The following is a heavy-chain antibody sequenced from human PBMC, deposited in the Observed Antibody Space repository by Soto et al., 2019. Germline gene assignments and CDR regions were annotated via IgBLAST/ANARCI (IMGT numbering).Heavy chain of an antibody. CDR1: GYTFTKYC. J-gene: IGHJ4*02. CDR3: ARRDMLTGYVYFDY. CDR2: IYPDDSDT. V-gene: IGHV5-51*01. D-gene: IGHD3-9*01. Sequence: GESLKISCKGSGYTFTKYCVGWVRQMPGKGLEWMGIIYPDDSDTRYSPSFQGHVTISADKSISTAYLQWSSLKASDSATYYCARRDMLTGYVYFDYWGQGTQVTVSS.